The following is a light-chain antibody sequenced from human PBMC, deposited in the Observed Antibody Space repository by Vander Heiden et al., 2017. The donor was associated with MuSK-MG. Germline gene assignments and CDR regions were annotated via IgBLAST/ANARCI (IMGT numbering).Light chain of an antibody. CDR1: SSNIGTGYD. CDR3: QSSDSGMSATV. CDR2: SDT. V-gene: IGLV1-40*01. Sequence: HSVLTLPPSLSGPPRQRVTMTCSGSSSNIGTGYDEHWYQQLPGTAANRLIYSDTNRPSGGPDRFSGSKSGTSASLAITGLQTEDEADDYCQSSDSGMSATVFGGGTQLTVL. J-gene: IGLJ2*01.